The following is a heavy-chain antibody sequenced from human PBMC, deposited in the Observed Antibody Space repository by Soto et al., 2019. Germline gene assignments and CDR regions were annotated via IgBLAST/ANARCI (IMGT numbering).Heavy chain of an antibody. V-gene: IGHV2-5*02. CDR3: AHSVVAGLGYYFDY. CDR2: IYWDDDK. CDR1: GFSLSSTRVA. J-gene: IGHJ4*02. D-gene: IGHD6-19*01. Sequence: QITLKESGPTLVKPTQTLTLTCTFSGFSLSSTRVAVGWIRQPPGKALEWLALIYWDDDKRYSPFLKSRLTIXXXTXXNQVVLTMTNMEPVDTATYYCAHSVVAGLGYYFDYWGQGTLVTVSS.